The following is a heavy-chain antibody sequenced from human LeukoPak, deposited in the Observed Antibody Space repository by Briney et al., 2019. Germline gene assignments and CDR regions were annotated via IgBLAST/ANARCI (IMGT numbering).Heavy chain of an antibody. Sequence: GGSLRLSCAASGFTFSSYAMSWVRQAPGKGLEWVSAISGSGGSTYYADSVKGRFTISRDNSKNTLYLQMNSLRAEDTAVYYCANEHEVVAATLISRFDYWGQGTLVTVSS. CDR2: ISGSGGST. J-gene: IGHJ4*02. V-gene: IGHV3-23*01. D-gene: IGHD2-15*01. CDR1: GFTFSSYA. CDR3: ANEHEVVAATLISRFDY.